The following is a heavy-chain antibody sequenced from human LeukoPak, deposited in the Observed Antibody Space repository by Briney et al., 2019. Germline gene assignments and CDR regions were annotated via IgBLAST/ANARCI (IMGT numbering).Heavy chain of an antibody. Sequence: PGGSLRLFCAASGFTFDDYAMHWVRQAPGKGLVCVSLNSGDGGSTYYADSVKGGFTISRDNSKNSLYLQMNSLRTEDTALYYCARKRAHRYCGSDCYSAEYFQHWGQGTLVTVSS. CDR2: NSGDGGST. J-gene: IGHJ1*01. V-gene: IGHV3-43*02. CDR3: ARKRAHRYCGSDCYSAEYFQH. D-gene: IGHD2-21*02. CDR1: GFTFDDYA.